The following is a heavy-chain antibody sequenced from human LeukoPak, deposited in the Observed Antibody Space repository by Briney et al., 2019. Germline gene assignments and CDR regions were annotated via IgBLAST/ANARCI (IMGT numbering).Heavy chain of an antibody. D-gene: IGHD5-12*01. CDR3: ARGHSGYDFDAFDI. CDR2: NGNS. Sequence: SETLSLTCAVSGASVSSGGYAWSWIRLPPGKGLEWIGYNGNSNYNPSLKSRVTISVDRTKSQFSLKLSSVTAADTAVYYCARGHSGYDFDAFDIWGQGTLVTVSS. CDR1: GASVSSGGYA. J-gene: IGHJ3*02. V-gene: IGHV4-61*08.